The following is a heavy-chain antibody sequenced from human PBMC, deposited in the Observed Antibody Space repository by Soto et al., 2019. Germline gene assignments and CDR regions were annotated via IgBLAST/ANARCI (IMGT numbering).Heavy chain of an antibody. V-gene: IGHV4-34*01. CDR1: GGSFSNYY. J-gene: IGHJ6*02. Sequence: SETLSLTCSVYGGSFSNYYWSWIRQPPGKGLEWIGHIHHSGSTNYNPSLKSRVTISVDTSKNEFSLRLTSLTAADTAVYYCARVPATYCSSTSCYTLYYYYGMDGWGQGTTVTVSS. D-gene: IGHD2-2*02. CDR2: IHHSGST. CDR3: ARVPATYCSSTSCYTLYYYYGMDG.